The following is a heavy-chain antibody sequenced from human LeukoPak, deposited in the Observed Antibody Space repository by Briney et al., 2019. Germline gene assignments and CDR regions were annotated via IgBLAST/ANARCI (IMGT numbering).Heavy chain of an antibody. CDR1: VGSISIDTFY. V-gene: IGHV4-39*01. Sequence: SETLSLTCTLSVGSISIDTFYWGWIRQPPGKGLEWIGSIYYSGNTYYNPSLETRVTISIDTSKNQFSLGLSSVTAANTAVYYCVRHTDPGSYYCYYGMDVWGQGTPVIVSS. CDR3: VRHTDPGSYYCYYGMDV. CDR2: IYYSGNT. D-gene: IGHD4-17*01. J-gene: IGHJ6*02.